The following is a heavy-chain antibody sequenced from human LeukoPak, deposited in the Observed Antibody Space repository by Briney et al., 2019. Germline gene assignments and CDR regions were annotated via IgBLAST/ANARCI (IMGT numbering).Heavy chain of an antibody. J-gene: IGHJ3*02. V-gene: IGHV1-8*03. CDR1: GYTFTSYD. D-gene: IGHD1-26*01. Sequence: ASVKVSCKASGYTFTSYDINWVRQATGQGLEWMGWMNPNSGNTGYAQKFQGRVTITRNTSISTAYMELSSMRSEDTAVYYCARGEWELLGAFDIWGQGTMVTVSP. CDR2: MNPNSGNT. CDR3: ARGEWELLGAFDI.